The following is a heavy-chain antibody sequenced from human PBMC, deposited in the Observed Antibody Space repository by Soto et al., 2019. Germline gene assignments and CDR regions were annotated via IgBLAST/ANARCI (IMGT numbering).Heavy chain of an antibody. J-gene: IGHJ5*02. V-gene: IGHV4-39*01. D-gene: IGHD2-2*01. Sequence: PSETLSLTCTVSGGSISSSSYYWGWIRQPPGKGLEWIGSIYYSGSAYYSPSLKSRVTMSVDTSKNQLSLELSSVTAADTAVYYCARLHCNSPNCVPLDPWGQGTLVTVSS. CDR2: IYYSGSA. CDR1: GGSISSSSYY. CDR3: ARLHCNSPNCVPLDP.